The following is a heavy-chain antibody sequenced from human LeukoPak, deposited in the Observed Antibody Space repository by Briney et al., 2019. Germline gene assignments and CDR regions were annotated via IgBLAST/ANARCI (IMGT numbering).Heavy chain of an antibody. J-gene: IGHJ4*02. V-gene: IGHV3-23*01. Sequence: QTGGSLRLSCAVSGITLSNYGMSWVRQAPGKGREWVAGIRDSGGRTNYADSVKGRFTISRDNPKNTLYLQMNSLRAEDTAVYFCAKRGVVIRVILVGFHKEANYFDSWGQGALVTVSS. D-gene: IGHD3-22*01. CDR3: AKRGVVIRVILVGFHKEANYFDS. CDR2: IRDSGGRT. CDR1: GITLSNYG.